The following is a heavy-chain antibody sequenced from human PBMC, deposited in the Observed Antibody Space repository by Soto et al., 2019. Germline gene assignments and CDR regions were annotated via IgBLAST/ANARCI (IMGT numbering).Heavy chain of an antibody. Sequence: EVQLLESGGGLVQPGGSLRLSCAASGFTFSRYAMTWVRQAPGKGLEWVASITGSVGATFYADSVKGRFTISRDNTKSTLDLQMNSLRAEDTPVYYCTNEKEGAARQPWYFDLWGRGTLVTVSS. J-gene: IGHJ2*01. D-gene: IGHD5-18*01. V-gene: IGHV3-23*01. CDR2: ITGSVGAT. CDR1: GFTFSRYA. CDR3: TNEKEGAARQPWYFDL.